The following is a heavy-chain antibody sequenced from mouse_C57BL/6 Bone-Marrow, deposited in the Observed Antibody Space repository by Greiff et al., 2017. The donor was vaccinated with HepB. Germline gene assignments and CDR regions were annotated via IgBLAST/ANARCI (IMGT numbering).Heavy chain of an antibody. CDR1: GYAFSSSW. CDR2: IYPGDGDT. CDR3: ASPGSDDY. V-gene: IGHV1-82*01. J-gene: IGHJ2*01. Sequence: VQLQQSGPELVKPGASVKISCKASGYAFSSSWMNWVKQRPGKGLEWIGRIYPGDGDTNYNGKFKGKATLTADKSSSTAYMQLSSLTSEDSAVYFCASPGSDDYWGQGTTLTVSS.